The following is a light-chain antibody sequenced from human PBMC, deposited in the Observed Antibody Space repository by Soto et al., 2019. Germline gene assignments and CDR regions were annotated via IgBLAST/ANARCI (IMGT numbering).Light chain of an antibody. CDR1: QSVSSSY. CDR3: QHYNNWPLT. Sequence: EIVLTQSPGTLSLSPGERSTLSCLASQSVSSSYLAWYQQKPGQTPRLLIYATYTRATGIPARFSGSGSGTEFTLTISSLQSEDFAVYYCQHYNNWPLTFGEGTKVDIK. CDR2: ATY. V-gene: IGKV3-15*01. J-gene: IGKJ4*01.